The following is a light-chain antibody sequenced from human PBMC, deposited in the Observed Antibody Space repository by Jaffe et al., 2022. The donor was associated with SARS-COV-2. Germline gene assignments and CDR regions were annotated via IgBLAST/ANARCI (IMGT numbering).Light chain of an antibody. CDR1: QSVLYSYNNNNY. Sequence: DIAMTQSPDSLAVSLGERATINCKSSQSVLYSYNNNNYLAWYQQKPGQPPKLLIYWASTRESGVPDRFRGSGSGTDFALTISSLQAEDVAVYYCQQYYSNPWTFGQGTKVEIK. J-gene: IGKJ1*01. V-gene: IGKV4-1*01. CDR2: WAS. CDR3: QQYYSNPWT.